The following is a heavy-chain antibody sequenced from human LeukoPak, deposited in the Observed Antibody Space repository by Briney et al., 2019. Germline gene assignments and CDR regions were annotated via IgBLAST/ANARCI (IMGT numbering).Heavy chain of an antibody. CDR1: GGSFSGYY. V-gene: IGHV4-34*01. CDR3: ARARTFGVVIRYYFDY. J-gene: IGHJ4*02. CDR2: INHSGST. D-gene: IGHD3-3*01. Sequence: PSETLSLTCAVYGGSFSGYYWSWIRQPPGKGLEWIGEINHSGSTNYNPSLKSRVTISVDTSKNQFSLRLSSVTAADTAVYHSARARTFGVVIRYYFDYWGQGTLVTVSS.